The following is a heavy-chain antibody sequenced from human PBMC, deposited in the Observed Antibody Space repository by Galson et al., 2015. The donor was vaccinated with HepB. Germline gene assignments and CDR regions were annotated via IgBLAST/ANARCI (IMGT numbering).Heavy chain of an antibody. Sequence: SVKVSCKASGYTFTSYGISWVRQAPGQGLEWMGWISAYNGNTNYAQKLQGRVTMTTDTSTSTAYMELRSLRSDDTTVYYCARVSSKGTIQPWSYCYYGMHVWGQGTTVTVS. CDR2: ISAYNGNT. CDR3: ARVSSKGTIQPWSYCYYGMHV. V-gene: IGHV1-18*04. D-gene: IGHD5-18*01. CDR1: GYTFTSYG. J-gene: IGHJ6*02.